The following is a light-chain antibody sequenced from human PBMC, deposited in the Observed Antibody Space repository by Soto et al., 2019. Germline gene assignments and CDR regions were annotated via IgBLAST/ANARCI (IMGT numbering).Light chain of an antibody. Sequence: LTQCAGAVSSSPLEEATLPCRASQGVDSNYLAWYQQNPGQTPGLIXXGAXGRADGIPQRFSGSGFGRDFTLTISNVEPEDFAVSYCRQYGKPCSGTFGQGTRVEIK. CDR2: GAX. CDR1: QGVDSNY. CDR3: RQYGKPCSGT. J-gene: IGKJ5*01. V-gene: IGKV3-20*01.